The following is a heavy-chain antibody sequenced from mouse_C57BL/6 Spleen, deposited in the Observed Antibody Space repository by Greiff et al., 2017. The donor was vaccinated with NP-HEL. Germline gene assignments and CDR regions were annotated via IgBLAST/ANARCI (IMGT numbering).Heavy chain of an antibody. J-gene: IGHJ2*01. CDR3: ARETVYFDY. Sequence: QSGPGLVKPSQSLSLTCSVTGYSITSGYYWNWIRQFPGNKLEWMGYISYDGSNNYNPSLKNRISITRDTSKNQFFLKLNSVTTEDTATYYCARETVYFDYWGQGTTLTVSS. D-gene: IGHD4-1*01. CDR1: GYSITSGYY. CDR2: ISYDGSN. V-gene: IGHV3-6*01.